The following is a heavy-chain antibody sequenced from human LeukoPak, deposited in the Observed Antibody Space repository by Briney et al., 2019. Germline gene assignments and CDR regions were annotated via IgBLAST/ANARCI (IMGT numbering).Heavy chain of an antibody. V-gene: IGHV3-20*04. Sequence: PGGSLRLSCAASGFTFDDYGMTWVRQAPGKGLEWVSGINWNGVSTGYADSVKGRFTISRDNAKNSLYLQMNSLSAEDTALYYCARSPRIIIVRGLISYYYYMDVWGKGTTVTVSS. J-gene: IGHJ6*03. CDR3: ARSPRIIIVRGLISYYYYMDV. CDR2: INWNGVST. D-gene: IGHD3-10*01. CDR1: GFTFDDYG.